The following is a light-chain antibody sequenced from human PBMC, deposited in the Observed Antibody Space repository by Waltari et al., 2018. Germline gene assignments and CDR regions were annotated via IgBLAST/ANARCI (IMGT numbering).Light chain of an antibody. J-gene: IGLJ3*02. CDR3: CSYAGSNNLGV. Sequence: QSALTQPPSASGSPGQSVTISCTGTSNDIGGYDHVSWYQQHPGNAPKLMIFEVTKRPSGVPDRVSGSKSGNTASLTVSGLQAEDEADYYCCSYAGSNNLGVFGGGTKLTVL. CDR1: SNDIGGYDH. V-gene: IGLV2-8*01. CDR2: EVT.